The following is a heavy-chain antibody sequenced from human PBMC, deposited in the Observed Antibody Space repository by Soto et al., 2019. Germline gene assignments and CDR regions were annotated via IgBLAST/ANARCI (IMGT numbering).Heavy chain of an antibody. Sequence: ETLSLTCALSGLSLSSYYWNWIRQPPGKGLEWIGYIYYSGSTNYNPSLKSRVTISVDTSKNQFSLKLSSVTAADTAVYYCAILRSGYSSGWFSFSYAFDIWGQGTMVTVSS. CDR3: AILRSGYSSGWFSFSYAFDI. V-gene: IGHV4-59*08. D-gene: IGHD6-19*01. CDR1: GLSLSSYY. CDR2: IYYSGST. J-gene: IGHJ3*02.